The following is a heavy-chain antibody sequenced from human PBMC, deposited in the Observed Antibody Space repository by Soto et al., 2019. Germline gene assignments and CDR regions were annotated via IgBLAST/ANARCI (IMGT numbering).Heavy chain of an antibody. V-gene: IGHV3-33*01. D-gene: IGHD5-12*01. CDR2: IWNDGSYK. CDR3: ARDFLVGMATIAFDI. CDR1: GFTFRMYG. J-gene: IGHJ3*02. Sequence: GGSLRLSCAASGFTFRMYGMHWVRQAPGKGLEWVAVIWNDGSYKYYSDSVKGRFTISRDNSKNSLYLQMNSLRVEDTAVYFCARDFLVGMATIAFDIWGQGTMVTVSS.